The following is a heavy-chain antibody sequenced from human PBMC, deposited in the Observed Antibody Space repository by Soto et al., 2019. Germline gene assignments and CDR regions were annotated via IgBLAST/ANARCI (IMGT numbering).Heavy chain of an antibody. Sequence: SETLSLTCTVSGASISIYYWSWIRQPPGKGLEWIGYIYYSGSTNYNPSLKSRVTISVDTSKNQFSLKLSSVTAADTAVYYCARAPVRSSGWITPFFDYWGQGKMVTVSS. CDR3: ARAPVRSSGWITPFFDY. CDR2: IYYSGST. V-gene: IGHV4-59*01. D-gene: IGHD6-19*01. J-gene: IGHJ4*02. CDR1: GASISIYY.